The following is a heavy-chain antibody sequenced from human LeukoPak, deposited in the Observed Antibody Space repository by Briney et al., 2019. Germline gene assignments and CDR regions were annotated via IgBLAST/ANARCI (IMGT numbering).Heavy chain of an antibody. J-gene: IGHJ4*02. CDR3: ARVLDYYGSGTRDFDY. D-gene: IGHD3-10*01. Sequence: SETLSLTCAVYGGSFSGYYWSWIRQPPGKGLEWIGEINHSGSTNYNPSLKSRVAISVDTSKNQFSLELSSVTAADTAAYYCARVLDYYGSGTRDFDYWGQGTLVTVSS. CDR1: GGSFSGYY. V-gene: IGHV4-34*01. CDR2: INHSGST.